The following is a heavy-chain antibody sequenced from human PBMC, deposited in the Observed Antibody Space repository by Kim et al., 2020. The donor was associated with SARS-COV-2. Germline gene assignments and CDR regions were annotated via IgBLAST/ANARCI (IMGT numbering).Heavy chain of an antibody. CDR2: IYTSGST. D-gene: IGHD2-15*01. Sequence: SETLSLTCTVSGGSISSSSYYWGWIRQPPGKGLEWIGSIYTSGSTYYNPSLKSRVTISVDTSKNQFSLKLSSVTAADTAVYYCARQWAGVVDPSWSDPWGQGTLVTVSS. V-gene: IGHV4-39*01. CDR3: ARQWAGVVDPSWSDP. J-gene: IGHJ5*02. CDR1: GGSISSSSYY.